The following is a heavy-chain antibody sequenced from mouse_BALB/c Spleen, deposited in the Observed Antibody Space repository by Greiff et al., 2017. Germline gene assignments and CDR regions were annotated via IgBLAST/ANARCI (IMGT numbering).Heavy chain of an antibody. CDR2: ISSGGSYT. CDR1: GFTFSSYA. D-gene: IGHD1-2*01. Sequence: EVMLVESGGGLVKPGGSLKLSCAASGFTFSSYAMSWVRQSPEKRLEWVAEISSGGSYTYYPDTVTGRFTISRDNAKNTLYLEMSSLRSEDTAMYYCARDAGPSITTSAWFAYWGQGTLVTVSA. CDR3: ARDAGPSITTSAWFAY. V-gene: IGHV5-9-4*01. J-gene: IGHJ3*01.